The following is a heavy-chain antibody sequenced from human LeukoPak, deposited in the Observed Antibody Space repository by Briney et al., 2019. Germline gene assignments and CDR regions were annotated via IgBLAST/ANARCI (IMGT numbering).Heavy chain of an antibody. CDR2: IYTSGST. CDR3: ALGYSSSWYGHDAFDI. D-gene: IGHD6-13*01. J-gene: IGHJ3*02. V-gene: IGHV4-4*07. Sequence: PSETLSLTCTVSGGSISSYYWSWIGQPAGKGLEWIGRIYTSGSTNYNPSLKSRFTMSVDTSKNQFSLKLSSVTAADTAVYYCALGYSSSWYGHDAFDIWGQGTMVTVSS. CDR1: GGSISSYY.